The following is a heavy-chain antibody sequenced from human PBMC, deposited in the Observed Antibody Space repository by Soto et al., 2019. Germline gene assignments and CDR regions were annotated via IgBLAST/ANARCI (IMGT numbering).Heavy chain of an antibody. D-gene: IGHD4-17*01. CDR3: AKDRSYGDYLKGAFDI. V-gene: IGHV3-23*01. CDR1: GFTFSSYA. Sequence: EVQLLESGGGLVQPGGSLRLSCAASGFTFSSYAMSWVRQAPGKGLEWVSAISGSGGSTYYADSVKGRFTISRDNSKNAPYVQMNSLRAEDTAVYYCAKDRSYGDYLKGAFDIWGQGTMVTVSS. CDR2: ISGSGGST. J-gene: IGHJ3*02.